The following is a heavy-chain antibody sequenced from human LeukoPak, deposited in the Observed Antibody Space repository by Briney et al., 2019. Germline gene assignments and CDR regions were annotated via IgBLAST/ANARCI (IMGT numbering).Heavy chain of an antibody. D-gene: IGHD1-1*01. CDR2: TSGSGGST. V-gene: IGHV3-23*01. CDR1: GFTFSSYA. CDR3: AKIRTGYEKYYFDY. Sequence: GGSLRLSCAASGFTFSSYAMSWVRQAPGKGLEWVSATSGSGGSTYYADSVKGLFTISRDNSKNTLYLQMNSLRAEDTAVYYCAKIRTGYEKYYFDYWGQGTLVTVSS. J-gene: IGHJ4*02.